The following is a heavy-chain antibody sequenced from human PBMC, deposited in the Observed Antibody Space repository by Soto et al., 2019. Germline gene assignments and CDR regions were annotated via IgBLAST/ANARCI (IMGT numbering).Heavy chain of an antibody. V-gene: IGHV3-74*01. Sequence: EVQLVESGGGLVQPGGSLRLSCAASGFTFSNSWMHWVRQAPGKGLVWVSRINGDGSSTTYADSVKGRFTISRDNAKNTLYLQMTCLRVEDTAVYYCALWAGWFDPWGQGTLVTVSS. J-gene: IGHJ5*02. D-gene: IGHD1-26*01. CDR1: GFTFSNSW. CDR2: INGDGSST. CDR3: ALWAGWFDP.